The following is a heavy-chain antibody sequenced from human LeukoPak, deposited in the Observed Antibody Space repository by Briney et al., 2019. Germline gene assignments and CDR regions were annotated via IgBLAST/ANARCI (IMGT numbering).Heavy chain of an antibody. J-gene: IGHJ5*02. CDR2: IYYSGST. CDR3: ARTGDRESWFDP. Sequence: SETLSLTCTVSGGSISSSGYYWGWIRQPPGKGLEWIGSIYYSGSTYYNPSLKSRVTISVDTSKNQFSLKLSSVTAADTAVYYCARTGDRESWFDPWGQGTLVTVSS. CDR1: GGSISSSGYY. V-gene: IGHV4-39*01. D-gene: IGHD7-27*01.